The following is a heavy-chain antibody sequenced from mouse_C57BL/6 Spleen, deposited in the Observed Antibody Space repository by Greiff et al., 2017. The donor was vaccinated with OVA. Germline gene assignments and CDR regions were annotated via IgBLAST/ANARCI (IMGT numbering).Heavy chain of an antibody. Sequence: EVQLQESGPGLVKPSQSLSLTCSVTGYSITSGYYWNWIRQFPGNKLEWMGYISYDGSNNYNPSLKNRISITRDTSKNQFFLKLNSVTTEDTATYYCATEGLYGPDYWGQGTTLTVSS. J-gene: IGHJ2*01. CDR2: ISYDGSN. V-gene: IGHV3-6*01. D-gene: IGHD1-1*02. CDR1: GYSITSGYY. CDR3: ATEGLYGPDY.